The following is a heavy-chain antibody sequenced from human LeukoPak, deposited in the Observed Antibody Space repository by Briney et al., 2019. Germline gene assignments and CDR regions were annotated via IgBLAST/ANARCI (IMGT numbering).Heavy chain of an antibody. CDR3: ARVHQFEGYSNNWYSGYFDY. CDR1: GASISSGSYY. CDR2: IYSSGTT. J-gene: IGHJ4*02. Sequence: PSETLSLTCTVSGASISSGSYYWNWIRQPAGKGLEWIGRIYSSGTTNYKSSLKSRVTMSVDTSKNQFSLKLSSVTAADTAVYYCARVHQFEGYSNNWYSGYFDYWGQGTLVTVSS. V-gene: IGHV4-61*02. D-gene: IGHD6-13*01.